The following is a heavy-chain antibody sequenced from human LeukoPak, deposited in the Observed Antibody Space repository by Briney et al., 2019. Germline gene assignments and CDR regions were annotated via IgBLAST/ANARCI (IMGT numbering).Heavy chain of an antibody. V-gene: IGHV3-11*04. Sequence: GGSLRISRGGPGFTLSDPHMAWGRPGPGEGVEWVAYISGSGHDINYSDSVKGRFTISRDNAKNSLYLQMSSLRVEDTAVYYCTRDPRHFDSCGQGTLVTVSS. D-gene: IGHD6-6*01. CDR2: ISGSGHDI. J-gene: IGHJ5*01. CDR1: GFTLSDPH. CDR3: TRDPRHFDS.